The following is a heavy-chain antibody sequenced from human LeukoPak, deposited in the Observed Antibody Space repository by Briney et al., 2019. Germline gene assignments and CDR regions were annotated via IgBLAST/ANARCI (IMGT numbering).Heavy chain of an antibody. Sequence: ASVKVSCKASGYTFTSYDINWVRQATGQGLEWMGWMNPNSGNTGYAQKFQGRVTMTRNTSISTAYMELSSLRSEDTAVYYCARVSVGPAMVRYYYYYYYMDVWGKGTTVTISS. V-gene: IGHV1-8*01. D-gene: IGHD5-18*01. CDR3: ARVSVGPAMVRYYYYYYYMDV. CDR2: MNPNSGNT. CDR1: GYTFTSYD. J-gene: IGHJ6*03.